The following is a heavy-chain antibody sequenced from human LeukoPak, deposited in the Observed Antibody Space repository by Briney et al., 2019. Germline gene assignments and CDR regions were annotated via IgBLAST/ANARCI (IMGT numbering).Heavy chain of an antibody. D-gene: IGHD5-12*01. CDR3: ARVGLSAATMDYYYMDV. V-gene: IGHV1-69*05. Sequence: GASVKVSCKASGGTFSSYAISWVRQAPGQGLEWMGGIIPIFGTANYAQKFRGRVTITTDESTSTAYMELSSLRSEDTAVYYCARVGLSAATMDYYYMDVWGKGTTVTVSS. J-gene: IGHJ6*03. CDR2: IIPIFGTA. CDR1: GGTFSSYA.